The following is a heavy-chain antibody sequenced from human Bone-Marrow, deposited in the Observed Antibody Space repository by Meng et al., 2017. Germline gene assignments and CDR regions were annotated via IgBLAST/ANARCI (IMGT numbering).Heavy chain of an antibody. J-gene: IGHJ6*02. D-gene: IGHD4-17*01. CDR1: GFTFSSYW. CDR3: AREGYGDSYYYYGMDV. Sequence: GESLKISCAASGFTFSSYWMHWVRQAPGKGLVWVSRINTDGTTTTYADSVKGRFTISRDNSKNTLYLQMNSLRAEDTAVYYCAREGYGDSYYYYGMDVWGQGTTVTVSS. CDR2: INTDGTTT. V-gene: IGHV3-74*01.